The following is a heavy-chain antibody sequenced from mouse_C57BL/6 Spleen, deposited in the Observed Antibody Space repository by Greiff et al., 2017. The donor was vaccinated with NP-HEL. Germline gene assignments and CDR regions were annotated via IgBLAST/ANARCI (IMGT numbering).Heavy chain of an antibody. CDR1: GISITTGNYR. J-gene: IGHJ1*03. V-gene: IGHV3-5*01. D-gene: IGHD4-1*01. CDR3: ARETGAYWYFDV. CDR2: IYYSGTI. Sequence: VQLQQSGPGLVKPSQTVFLTCTVTGISITTGNYRWSWIRQFPGNKLEWIGYIYYSGTITYNPSLTSRTTITRDTPKNQFFLEMNSLTAEDTATYYCARETGAYWYFDVWGTGTTVTVSS.